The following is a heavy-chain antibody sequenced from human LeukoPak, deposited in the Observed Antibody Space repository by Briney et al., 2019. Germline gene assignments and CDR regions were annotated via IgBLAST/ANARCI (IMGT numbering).Heavy chain of an antibody. CDR2: IYSGGST. CDR1: RFTVSSNY. Sequence: PGGSLRLSCAASRFTVSSNYMSWVRQAPGKGLEWVSVIYSGGSTYYADSVKGRFTISRDNSKNTLYLQMNSLRAEATAVYYCASRYSSSWYDAFDIWGQGTMVTVSS. CDR3: ASRYSSSWYDAFDI. D-gene: IGHD6-13*01. V-gene: IGHV3-53*01. J-gene: IGHJ3*02.